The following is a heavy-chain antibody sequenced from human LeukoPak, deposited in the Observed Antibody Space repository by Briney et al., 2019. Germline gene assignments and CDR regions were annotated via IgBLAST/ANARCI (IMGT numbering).Heavy chain of an antibody. V-gene: IGHV3-30*18. J-gene: IGHJ4*02. Sequence: GGSLRLSCAASGFTFSSYGMHWVRQAPGKGLEWVAVISYDGSNKYYADSVKGRFTISRDNSKNTLCLQMNSLRAEDSAVYYCAKVVYHDILTFDYWGQGTLVTVSS. CDR1: GFTFSSYG. CDR3: AKVVYHDILTFDY. D-gene: IGHD3-9*01. CDR2: ISYDGSNK.